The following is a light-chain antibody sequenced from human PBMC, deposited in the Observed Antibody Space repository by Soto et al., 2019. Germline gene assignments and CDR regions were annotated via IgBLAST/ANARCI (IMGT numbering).Light chain of an antibody. J-gene: IGLJ1*01. CDR2: DVS. V-gene: IGLV2-14*03. Sequence: QSVLTQPASVSGSPGQSIAISCTGTSSDVGSYNYVSWYQHHPGKAPKVMIYDVSSRPSGVSNRFPGSKSGNTASLTISGLQAEDEADYYCISYTTISTYVFGTGTKLTVL. CDR3: ISYTTISTYV. CDR1: SSDVGSYNY.